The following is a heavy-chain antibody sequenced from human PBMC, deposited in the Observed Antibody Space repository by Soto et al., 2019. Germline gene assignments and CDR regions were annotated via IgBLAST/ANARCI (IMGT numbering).Heavy chain of an antibody. D-gene: IGHD4-17*01. CDR1: GRSFSGYY. J-gene: IGHJ4*02. CDR3: ARYYGGKVLDY. Sequence: QVQLQQWGAGLLKPSETLSLTCAVYGRSFSGYYWSWIRQPPGKGLEWIEEINHSGSTNYNPSLKGRGTMSVDTSISVDTSKNQFSLKLSSVTAADTAVYYCARYYGGKVLDYWGQGTLVTVSS. CDR2: INHSGST. V-gene: IGHV4-34*01.